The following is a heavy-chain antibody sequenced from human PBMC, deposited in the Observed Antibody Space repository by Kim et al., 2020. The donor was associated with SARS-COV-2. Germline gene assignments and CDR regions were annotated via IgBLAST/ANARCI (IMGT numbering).Heavy chain of an antibody. CDR3: VRRRIQNFFDP. CDR2: IIPLFGST. V-gene: IGHV1-69*13. D-gene: IGHD5-18*01. J-gene: IGHJ5*02. CDR1: GGTLSSYA. Sequence: SVKVSCKAAGGTLSSYAISWVRQARGQALEWLGGIIPLFGSTKYAQKFQGRVTITADESSSTVYMELNSLKFEDTAVYYCVRRRIQNFFDPWGQGTLVT.